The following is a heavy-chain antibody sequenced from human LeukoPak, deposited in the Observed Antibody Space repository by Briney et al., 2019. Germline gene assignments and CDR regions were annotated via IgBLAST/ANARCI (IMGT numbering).Heavy chain of an antibody. D-gene: IGHD3-22*01. Sequence: GGSLRLSCEASGFAFSNYDFHWVRQTIGKGLEWVSLINTAGGTSYPASVKGRFTISRENAKNSLYLQMNSLTADDTAVYYCTREAFTDSTGYYFSPLDMWGQGTMVTVSS. CDR1: GFAFSNYD. V-gene: IGHV3-13*01. CDR2: INTAGGT. CDR3: TREAFTDSTGYYFSPLDM. J-gene: IGHJ3*02.